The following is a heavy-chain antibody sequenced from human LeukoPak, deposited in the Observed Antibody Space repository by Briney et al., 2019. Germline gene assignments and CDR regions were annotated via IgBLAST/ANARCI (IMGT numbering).Heavy chain of an antibody. Sequence: MNPNSGNTGYAQKFQGRVTITRNTSISTAYMELSSLRSEDTAVYYCARAVAGTGGAFDIWGQGTMVTVSS. V-gene: IGHV1-8*03. J-gene: IGHJ3*02. D-gene: IGHD6-19*01. CDR3: ARAVAGTGGAFDI. CDR2: MNPNSGNT.